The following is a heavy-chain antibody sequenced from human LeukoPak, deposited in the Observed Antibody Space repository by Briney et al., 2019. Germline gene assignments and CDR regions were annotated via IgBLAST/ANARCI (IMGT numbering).Heavy chain of an antibody. CDR1: GDSISSGDYY. Sequence: SQTLSLTCTVPGDSISSGDYYWSWIRQPAGKGLEWIGSIYHSGSTYYNPSLKSRVTISVDMSKNQFSLKLSSVTAADTAVYYCARRVGYDGGYYFDYWGQGTLVTVSS. CDR3: ARRVGYDGGYYFDY. V-gene: IGHV4-61*02. D-gene: IGHD5-12*01. CDR2: IYHSGST. J-gene: IGHJ4*02.